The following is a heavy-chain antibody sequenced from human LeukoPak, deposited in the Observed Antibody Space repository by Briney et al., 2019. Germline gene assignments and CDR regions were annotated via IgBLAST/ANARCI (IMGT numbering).Heavy chain of an antibody. CDR3: ARDFGAYYYDSSGYYEEYYFDY. CDR1: GGSISSYY. V-gene: IGHV4-4*07. D-gene: IGHD3-22*01. Sequence: NTSETLSLTCTVSGGSISSYYWSWIRQPAGKGLEWIGRIYTSGSTNYNPSLKSRVTMSVDTSKNQFSLKLSSVTAADTAVYYCARDFGAYYYDSSGYYEEYYFDYWGQGTLVTVSS. J-gene: IGHJ4*02. CDR2: IYTSGST.